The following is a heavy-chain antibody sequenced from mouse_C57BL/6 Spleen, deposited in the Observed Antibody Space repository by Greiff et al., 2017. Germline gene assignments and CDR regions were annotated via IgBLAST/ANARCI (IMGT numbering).Heavy chain of an antibody. CDR3: ARRGITTVGYAMDY. V-gene: IGHV5-6*01. D-gene: IGHD1-1*01. CDR1: GFTFSSYG. Sequence: EVHLVESGGDLVKPGGSLKLSCAASGFTFSSYGMSWVRQTPDKRLEWVATISSGGSYTYYPDSVKGRFTISRDNAKNTLYLQMSSLKSEDTAMYYCARRGITTVGYAMDYWGQGTSVTVSS. J-gene: IGHJ4*01. CDR2: ISSGGSYT.